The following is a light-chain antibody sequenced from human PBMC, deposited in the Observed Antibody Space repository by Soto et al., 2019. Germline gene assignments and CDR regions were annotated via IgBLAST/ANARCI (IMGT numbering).Light chain of an antibody. V-gene: IGLV1-40*01. CDR3: QSYDSSVSKVV. J-gene: IGLJ2*01. CDR2: GNS. Sequence: VLTQPPSVSGAPGQRVTISCTGSSSNIGAGYDVHWYQQLPGTAPKLLIYGNSNRPSGVPDRFSGSKSGTSASLAITGLQAEDEADYYCQSYDSSVSKVVFGGGTKLTVL. CDR1: SSNIGAGYD.